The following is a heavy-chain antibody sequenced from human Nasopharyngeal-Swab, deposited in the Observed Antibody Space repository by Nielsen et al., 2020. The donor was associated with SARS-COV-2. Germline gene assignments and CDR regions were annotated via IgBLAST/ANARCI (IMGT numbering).Heavy chain of an antibody. CDR1: GFTFSSYS. J-gene: IGHJ4*02. CDR3: ASGYDFWTGYGY. V-gene: IGHV3-21*01. D-gene: IGHD3-3*01. CDR2: ISSSNSYI. Sequence: GGSLRLSCAASGFTFSSYSMNWVRQAPGKGLEWVSSISSSNSYIYYADSVKGRFTISRDNAKNSLYLQMNSLRAEDTAVYYCASGYDFWTGYGYWGQGTLVTVSS.